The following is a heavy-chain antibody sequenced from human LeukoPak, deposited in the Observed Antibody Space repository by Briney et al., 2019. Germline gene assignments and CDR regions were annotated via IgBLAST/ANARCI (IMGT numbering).Heavy chain of an antibody. D-gene: IGHD6-13*01. V-gene: IGHV4-39*07. CDR3: ARGGSSSWYLYFDY. CDR1: GGSISSSSYY. J-gene: IGHJ4*02. Sequence: PSETLSLTCTVSGGSISSSSYYWGWIRQPPGKGLEWIGSIYYSGSTYYNPSLKSRVTISVDTSKNQFSLKLSSVTAADTAVYYCARGGSSSWYLYFDYWGQGTLVTVSS. CDR2: IYYSGST.